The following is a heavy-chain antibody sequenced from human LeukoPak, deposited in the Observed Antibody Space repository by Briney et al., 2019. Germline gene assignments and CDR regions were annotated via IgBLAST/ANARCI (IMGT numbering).Heavy chain of an antibody. CDR3: VRGTYHTHTAMVLFDF. D-gene: IGHD5-18*01. V-gene: IGHV3-74*01. CDR1: GFTFSSYR. Sequence: GGSLRLSCAASGFTFSSYRMHWVRQAPGKGLVWVSRINSDGISTNYADSVKGRLTISRDNAKNTLYLQMNSLRAEDTAVYYCVRGTYHTHTAMVLFDFWGQGILVTVSP. CDR2: INSDGIST. J-gene: IGHJ4*02.